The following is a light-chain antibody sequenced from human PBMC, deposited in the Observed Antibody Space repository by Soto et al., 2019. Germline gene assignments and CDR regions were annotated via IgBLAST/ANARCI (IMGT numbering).Light chain of an antibody. CDR1: GTDVGGYNY. V-gene: IGLV2-14*01. Sequence: QSALAQPASVSGSPGQSITISCTGTGTDVGGYNYVSWYQQHPGKAPNLMIYEVTNRPSGVSNRFSGSKSGSTASLTISGLQPEDEADYYCSSFTSSSTFVFGTGTKLTVL. J-gene: IGLJ1*01. CDR2: EVT. CDR3: SSFTSSSTFV.